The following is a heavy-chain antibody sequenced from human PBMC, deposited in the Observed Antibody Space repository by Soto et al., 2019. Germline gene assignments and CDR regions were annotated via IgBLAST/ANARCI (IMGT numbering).Heavy chain of an antibody. J-gene: IGHJ6*02. V-gene: IGHV3-48*02. CDR1: GFTFSSYS. CDR2: ISSSSSTI. Sequence: EVQLVESGGGLVQPGGSLRLSCAASGFTFSSYSMNWVRQAPGKGLEWVSYISSSSSTIYDADSVKGRFTISRDNATNSLYRQMNSLRDEDTAVYYCAVPEQLAYMDVWGQGTTVTVSS. D-gene: IGHD6-6*01. CDR3: AVPEQLAYMDV.